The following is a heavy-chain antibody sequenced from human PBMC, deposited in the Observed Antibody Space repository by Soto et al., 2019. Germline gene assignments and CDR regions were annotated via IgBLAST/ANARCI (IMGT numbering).Heavy chain of an antibody. CDR2: IFSNDEK. V-gene: IGHV2-26*01. CDR1: GFSLSNARMG. CDR3: ARMVGLLWFGELLYTHNWFDP. Sequence: QVTLKESGPVLVKPTETLTLTCTVSGFSLSNARMGVSWIRQPPGKALEWLAHIFSNDEKSYSTSLKSRLTISKDTSKSQVVLTMTNMDPVDTATYYCARMVGLLWFGELLYTHNWFDPWGQGTLVTVSS. D-gene: IGHD3-10*01. J-gene: IGHJ5*02.